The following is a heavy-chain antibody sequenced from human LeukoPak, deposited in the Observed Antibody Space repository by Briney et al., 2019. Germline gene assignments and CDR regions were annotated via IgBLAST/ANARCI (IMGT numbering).Heavy chain of an antibody. CDR2: ITGSSTWT. Sequence: GGSLRLSCEASGFTFGTYGMTWVRQAPGKGLDWVSGITGSSTWTYYADSVRGRFTISRDNSKNTLHLQMNNLTADDTAIYYCARELVSLGTGYFDLWGRGTLVTVSS. J-gene: IGHJ2*01. CDR1: GFTFGTYG. CDR3: ARELVSLGTGYFDL. D-gene: IGHD7-27*01. V-gene: IGHV3-23*01.